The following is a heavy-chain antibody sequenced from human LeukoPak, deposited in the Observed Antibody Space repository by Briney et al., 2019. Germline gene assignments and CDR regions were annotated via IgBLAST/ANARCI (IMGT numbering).Heavy chain of an antibody. CDR2: INTYNGHT. J-gene: IGHJ6*03. Sequence: ASVKVSCKASGYTFTTYGISWVRQAPGQGLEWMGWINTYNGHTNYAQNVQGRVTMTTDTSTSTAYMELRSLRSDDTAVYYCARGVGFRRYFDDFTGYYYMDVWGKGTTVTISS. V-gene: IGHV1-18*01. CDR1: GYTFTTYG. D-gene: IGHD3-9*01. CDR3: ARGVGFRRYFDDFTGYYYMDV.